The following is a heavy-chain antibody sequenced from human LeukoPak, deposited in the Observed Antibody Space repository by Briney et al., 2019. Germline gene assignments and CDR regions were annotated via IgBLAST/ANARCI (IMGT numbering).Heavy chain of an antibody. D-gene: IGHD3-22*01. CDR3: ARVETYYYDSSAPDDAFDI. CDR1: GYTFTSYG. CDR2: ISAYNGNT. V-gene: IGHV1-18*01. J-gene: IGHJ3*02. Sequence: ASVKVSCKASGYTFTSYGISWVRQAPGQGLEWMGWISAYNGNTNYAQKLQGRVTMTTDTSTSTAYMELRSLRSDDTAVYYCARVETYYYDSSAPDDAFDIWGQGTMVTVSS.